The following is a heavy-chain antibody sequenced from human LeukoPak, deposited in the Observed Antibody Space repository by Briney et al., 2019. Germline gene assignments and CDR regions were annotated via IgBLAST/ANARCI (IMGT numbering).Heavy chain of an antibody. V-gene: IGHV4-59*01. CDR3: ARGRGGYLGYFDY. Sequence: PSETLSLTCTVSGGSISSYYWSWIRQPPGKGLEWIGHIYYSGSPNYNPSLKSRVTISVDTSKNQFSLKLSSVTAADTAVYYCARGRGGYLGYFDYWGQGTLVTVSS. CDR1: GGSISSYY. J-gene: IGHJ4*02. CDR2: IYYSGSP. D-gene: IGHD5-12*01.